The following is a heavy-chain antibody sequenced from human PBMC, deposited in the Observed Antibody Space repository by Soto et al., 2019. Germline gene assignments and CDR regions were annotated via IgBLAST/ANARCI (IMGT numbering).Heavy chain of an antibody. CDR3: ARGKWLRSSFDY. J-gene: IGHJ4*02. CDR2: INHSGST. V-gene: IGHV4-34*01. CDR1: GGSFSGYH. Sequence: QVQLQQWGAGLLKPSETLSLTCAVYGGSFSGYHWSWIRQPPGKGLEWIGEINHSGSTNYNPSPKSRVTISVDTSKNQFSLKLSSVTAADTAVHYCARGKWLRSSFDYWGQGTLVTVSS. D-gene: IGHD5-12*01.